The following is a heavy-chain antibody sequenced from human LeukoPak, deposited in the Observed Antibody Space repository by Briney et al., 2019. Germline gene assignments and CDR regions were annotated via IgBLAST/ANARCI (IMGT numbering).Heavy chain of an antibody. J-gene: IGHJ4*02. V-gene: IGHV3-21*01. D-gene: IGHD3-16*02. CDR2: ISSSSSYI. CDR3: ARSSPVFAPFIHDY. CDR1: GFTFSSYS. Sequence: GGSLRLSCAASGFTFSSYSMNWVRQAPGKGLEWVSSISSSSSYIYYADSVKGRFTISRDNAKNSLYLQMNSLRAEDTAVYYCARSSPVFAPFIHDYWGQGTLVTVSS.